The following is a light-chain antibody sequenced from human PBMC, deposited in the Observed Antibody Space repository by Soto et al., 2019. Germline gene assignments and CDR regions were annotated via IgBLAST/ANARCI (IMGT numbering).Light chain of an antibody. J-gene: IGKJ5*01. CDR1: QTISSW. Sequence: DIQMTQSPSTLSGSLGDSVTIXXRASQTISSWLAWYQQKPGKAPKVXIYDASNMETGVPSRFTGSGSGTDFTFTISSLQPEDIATYYCQQYEIFPITFGQGIRLEIK. V-gene: IGKV1-33*01. CDR2: DAS. CDR3: QQYEIFPIT.